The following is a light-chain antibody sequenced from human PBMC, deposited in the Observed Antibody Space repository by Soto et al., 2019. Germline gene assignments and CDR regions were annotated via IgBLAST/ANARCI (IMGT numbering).Light chain of an antibody. CDR1: QTISRY. J-gene: IGKJ1*01. Sequence: DIQLTQSPASLSASVGDGVTITCRASQTISRYLNWYQQKPGTAPKLLIYASSTLQSGVPARFSGRGSGTDFTLTISSLQPEDFAVYYCQQYGSAPWTFGQGTKVEIK. CDR3: QQYGSAPWT. V-gene: IGKV1-39*01. CDR2: ASS.